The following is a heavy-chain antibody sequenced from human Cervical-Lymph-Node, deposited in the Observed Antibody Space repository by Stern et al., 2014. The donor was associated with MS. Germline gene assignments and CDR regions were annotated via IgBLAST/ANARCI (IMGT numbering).Heavy chain of an antibody. CDR1: GYTFTNYY. J-gene: IGHJ4*02. CDR3: TRAVGGVGRE. V-gene: IGHV1-46*01. D-gene: IGHD3-16*01. CDR2: INPNGSVT. Sequence: VQLVQYGPEVKKPGASVMVSCKTSGYTFTNYYIHWVRQAPGQGLEWMGIINPNGSVTASAQKFQGRLTMTRDTSTTTVYMRLITLTSEDTAMYYCTRAVGGVGREWGQGTLVFVSS.